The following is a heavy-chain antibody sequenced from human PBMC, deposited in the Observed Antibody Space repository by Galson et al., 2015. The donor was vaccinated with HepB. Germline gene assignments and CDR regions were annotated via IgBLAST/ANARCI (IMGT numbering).Heavy chain of an antibody. J-gene: IGHJ4*02. V-gene: IGHV3-33*01. D-gene: IGHD6-6*01. CDR1: GFTFSSYG. Sequence: SLRLSCAASGFTFSSYGMHWVRQAPGKGLEWVADIWYDGSNKYYADSVKGRFTISRDNSKNTLYLQMNSLRAEDTAVYYCARASQAQEFDYWGQGTLVTVSS. CDR3: ARASQAQEFDY. CDR2: IWYDGSNK.